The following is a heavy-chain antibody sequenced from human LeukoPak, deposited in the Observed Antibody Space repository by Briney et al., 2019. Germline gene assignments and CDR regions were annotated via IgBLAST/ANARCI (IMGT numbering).Heavy chain of an antibody. CDR1: GGSISSSSYY. CDR3: ARPYSGSYGYYSDY. V-gene: IGHV4-39*01. D-gene: IGHD1-26*01. CDR2: IYYSGST. Sequence: SETLSLTCTVSGGSISSSSYYWGWIRQPPGKGLEWIGNIYYSGSTYYNPSLKSRVTISVDTSKNQFSLKLSSVTAADTAVYYCARPYSGSYGYYSDYWGQGTLVTVSS. J-gene: IGHJ4*02.